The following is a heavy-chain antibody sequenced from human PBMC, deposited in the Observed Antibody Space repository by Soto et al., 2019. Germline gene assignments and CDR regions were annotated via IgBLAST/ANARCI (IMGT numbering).Heavy chain of an antibody. CDR3: ARTTWLDYAFDI. CDR2: TYYRSKWYN. D-gene: IGHD6-19*01. J-gene: IGHJ3*02. Sequence: PSQTLPLTYDISGDNVSSNSAAWNWIRQSPSRGLEWLGRTYYRSKWYNDYVGSVKSRITINPDTSKNQFSLQLNSMTPEDTAVYYCARTTWLDYAFDIWGQGTMVTVSS. CDR1: GDNVSSNSAA. V-gene: IGHV6-1*01.